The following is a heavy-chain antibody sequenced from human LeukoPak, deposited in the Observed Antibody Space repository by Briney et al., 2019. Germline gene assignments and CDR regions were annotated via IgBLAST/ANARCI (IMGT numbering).Heavy chain of an antibody. V-gene: IGHV1-69*05. CDR1: GGTFSSYA. D-gene: IGHD1-26*01. CDR2: IIPIFGTA. Sequence: SVKVSCRASGGTFSSYAISWVRQAPGQGLEWMGRIIPIFGTANYAQKFQGRVTITTDESTSTAYMELSSLRSEDTAVYYCARAPIVIEVTSWFDPWGQGTLVTVSS. J-gene: IGHJ5*02. CDR3: ARAPIVIEVTSWFDP.